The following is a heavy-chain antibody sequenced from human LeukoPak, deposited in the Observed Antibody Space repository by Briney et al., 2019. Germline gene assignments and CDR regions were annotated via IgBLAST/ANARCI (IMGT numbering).Heavy chain of an antibody. CDR1: GGSISNSSYY. CDR2: VYYSGST. J-gene: IGHJ4*02. D-gene: IGHD5-18*01. CDR3: ASFFSSYGYDY. Sequence: SETLSLTCTVSGGSISNSSYYWGWVRQPLGKGLEWIGSVYYSGSTYSNPSLKSRVTISVDRSKNQFSLKLSSVTAADTAVYYCASFFSSYGYDYWGQGTLVTVSS. V-gene: IGHV4-39*07.